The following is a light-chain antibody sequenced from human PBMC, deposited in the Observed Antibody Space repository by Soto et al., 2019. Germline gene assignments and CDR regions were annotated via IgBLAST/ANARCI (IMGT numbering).Light chain of an antibody. Sequence: EIVMTQSPATLSVSPGEGATLSCRASQSISSKLAWYQQNPGQAPRLLIYAASTRATGVPARFSGSGSGTEFTLTISSLQSEDLAVYYCQHYNDWRCTFGQGTKVEIK. CDR2: AAS. CDR3: QHYNDWRCT. J-gene: IGKJ1*01. CDR1: QSISSK. V-gene: IGKV3-15*01.